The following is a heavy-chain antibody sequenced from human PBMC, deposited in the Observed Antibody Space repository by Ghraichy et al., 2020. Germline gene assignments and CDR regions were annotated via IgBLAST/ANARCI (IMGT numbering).Heavy chain of an antibody. CDR2: IYYSGST. D-gene: IGHD5-18*01. J-gene: IGHJ4*02. V-gene: IGHV4-59*08. Sequence: SETLSLTCTVSGGSISSYYWSWIRQPPGKGLEWIGYIYYSGSTNYNPSLNSRVTISVDTSKNQFSLKLSSVTAADTAVYYCARDTAMVTGFDYWGQGTLVTVSS. CDR1: GGSISSYY. CDR3: ARDTAMVTGFDY.